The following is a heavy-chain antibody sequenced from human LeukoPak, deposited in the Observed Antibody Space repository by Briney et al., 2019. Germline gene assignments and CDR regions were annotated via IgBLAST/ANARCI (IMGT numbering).Heavy chain of an antibody. CDR3: ARVRDGRAFDI. CDR2: IIPILDIP. J-gene: IGHJ3*02. CDR1: GGTFSSYA. D-gene: IGHD5-24*01. Sequence: ASVKVSCKASGGTFSSYAISWVRQAPGQGLEWMGRIIPILDIPNYAQKFQGRVTITADKSTSTAYMELSSLRSDDTAVYYCARVRDGRAFDIWGQGTMVTVSS. V-gene: IGHV1-69*04.